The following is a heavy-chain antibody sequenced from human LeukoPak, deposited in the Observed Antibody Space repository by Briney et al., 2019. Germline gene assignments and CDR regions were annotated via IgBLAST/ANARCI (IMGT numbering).Heavy chain of an antibody. Sequence: GGSLRLSCAASGFTFSSYWMHWVRQAPGKGLVWVSRINSDGSSTSYADSVKGRFTISRDNAKNTLYLQMNSLRAEDTAVYYCARDRVTYYYDSSGYSELDYWGQGTLVTVSS. CDR1: GFTFSSYW. CDR3: ARDRVTYYYDSSGYSELDY. CDR2: INSDGSST. D-gene: IGHD3-22*01. J-gene: IGHJ4*02. V-gene: IGHV3-74*01.